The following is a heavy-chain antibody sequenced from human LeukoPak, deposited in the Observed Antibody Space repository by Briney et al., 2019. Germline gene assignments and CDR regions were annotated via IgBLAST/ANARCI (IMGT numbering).Heavy chain of an antibody. Sequence: PGGSLRLSCAASGFPFSDHEMNWVRQAPGRGLEWVSVIYSGGSTYYADSVKGRFTISRDNSKNTLYLQMNSLRAEDTAVYYCARDRRFGAIDIWGQGTMVTVSS. V-gene: IGHV3-53*01. CDR2: IYSGGST. CDR3: ARDRRFGAIDI. CDR1: GFPFSDHE. D-gene: IGHD3-10*01. J-gene: IGHJ3*02.